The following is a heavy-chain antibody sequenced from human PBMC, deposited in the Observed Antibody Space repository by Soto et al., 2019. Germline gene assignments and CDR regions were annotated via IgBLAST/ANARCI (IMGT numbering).Heavy chain of an antibody. Sequence: QVQLVESGGGVVQPGRSLRLSCAASGFTFSSYGMHWVRQAPGKGLEWVAVISYDGSNKYYADSVKGRFTISRDNSKNTLYLQMSSLRDEDTAVYYCAKDRDRPYYDFWRGLNYYYGMEVWGQGTTVTVSS. J-gene: IGHJ6*02. V-gene: IGHV3-30*18. CDR1: GFTFSSYG. CDR2: ISYDGSNK. CDR3: AKDRDRPYYDFWRGLNYYYGMEV. D-gene: IGHD3-3*01.